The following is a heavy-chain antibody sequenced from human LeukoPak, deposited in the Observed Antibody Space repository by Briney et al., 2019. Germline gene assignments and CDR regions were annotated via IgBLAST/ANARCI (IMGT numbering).Heavy chain of an antibody. J-gene: IGHJ4*02. V-gene: IGHV3-21*04. CDR2: ISSSSSYI. D-gene: IGHD5-24*01. Sequence: GGSLRLSCAASGFTFSSYSMNWVRQAPGKGLEWVSSISSSSSYIYYADSVKGRFTISRDNSKNTLYLQMNSLRAEDTAVYYCAKRDGYNSNYFDYWGQGTLVTVSS. CDR3: AKRDGYNSNYFDY. CDR1: GFTFSSYS.